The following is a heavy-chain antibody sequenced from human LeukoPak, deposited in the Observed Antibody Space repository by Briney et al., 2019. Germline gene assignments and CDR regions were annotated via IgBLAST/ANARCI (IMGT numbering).Heavy chain of an antibody. Sequence: PSVKASCKASGYTFTSYYIHWVRQPPGQGLEWMGIINPSGGSTSYAQKFQGRVTMTRDTSTSTVYMELSSLRSEDTAVYYCARDDLSYSSSSKYYFDYWGQGTLVTVSS. CDR3: ARDDLSYSSSSKYYFDY. V-gene: IGHV1-46*01. CDR1: GYTFTSYY. CDR2: INPSGGST. J-gene: IGHJ4*02. D-gene: IGHD6-6*01.